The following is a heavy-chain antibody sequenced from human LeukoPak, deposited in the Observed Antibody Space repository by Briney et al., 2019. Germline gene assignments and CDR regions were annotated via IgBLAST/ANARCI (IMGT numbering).Heavy chain of an antibody. V-gene: IGHV3-23*01. J-gene: IGHJ4*02. Sequence: GGSLRLSCAASGFTFSSYAMSWVRQAPGKGMEWVSAISGSGGSTYYADSVKGRLTIPSDTSKNTLYLQMNSLRAEDTAVYYCAKGDSSGYYYDYWGQGTLVTVSS. CDR1: GFTFSSYA. CDR2: ISGSGGST. CDR3: AKGDSSGYYYDY. D-gene: IGHD3-22*01.